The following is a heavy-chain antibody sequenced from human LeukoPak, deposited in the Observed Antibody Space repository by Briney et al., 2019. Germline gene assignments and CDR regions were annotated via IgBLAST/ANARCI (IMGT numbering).Heavy chain of an antibody. Sequence: SSVTVSFKSSGATCCSYAISWVRQPPGQGLEWIGGVILLFGTATYAHIFQGRVMITADESTSTAYMELSSLRSEDTAVYYCAREEVVPAAMPARKNYYYYGMDVWGQGTTVTVSS. CDR2: VILLFGTA. V-gene: IGHV1-69*13. CDR3: AREEVVPAAMPARKNYYYYGMDV. CDR1: GATCCSYA. J-gene: IGHJ6*02. D-gene: IGHD2-2*01.